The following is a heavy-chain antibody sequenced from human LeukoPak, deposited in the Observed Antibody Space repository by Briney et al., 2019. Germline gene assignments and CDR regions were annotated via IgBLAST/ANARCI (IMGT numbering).Heavy chain of an antibody. V-gene: IGHV4-30-4*01. CDR2: IYYSGST. CDR1: GGSISSGDYY. CDR3: ARDRRPPLGSGSCRRIC. D-gene: IGHD1-26*01. Sequence: SQTLSFTCTVSGGSISSGDYYWSWIRQPPGKGLEWIGYIYYSGSTYYNPSLKSRVTISVDRSKNQFSLKLSSVTAADTAVYYCARDRRPPLGSGSCRRICWGQGTLVTVSS. J-gene: IGHJ4*02.